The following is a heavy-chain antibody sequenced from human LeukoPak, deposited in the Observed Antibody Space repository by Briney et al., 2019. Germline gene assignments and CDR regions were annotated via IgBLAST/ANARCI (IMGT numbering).Heavy chain of an antibody. CDR2: INPSGGNT. J-gene: IGHJ4*02. V-gene: IGHV1-46*03. D-gene: IGHD6-19*01. CDR3: ARDHGYSSGWYTGGDFDY. CDR1: GYTFTSYY. Sequence: ASVKVSCKASGYTFTSYYMHWVRQAPGQGLELMGIINPSGGNTSYAQKFQGRVSMTRDTSTSTVYMELSSLRSEDTAVYYCARDHGYSSGWYTGGDFDYWGQGTLVTVSS.